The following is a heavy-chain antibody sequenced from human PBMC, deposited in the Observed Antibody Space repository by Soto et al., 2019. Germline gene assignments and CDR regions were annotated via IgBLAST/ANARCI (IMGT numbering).Heavy chain of an antibody. CDR2: IYPGDSDT. CDR3: ARLGKKEGSSWSFLDY. CDR1: GYSFSTYW. Sequence: GESLKISCKGFGYSFSTYWIGWVRQMPGKGLEWMGIIYPGDSDTRYSPSFQGQVTISADKSISTAYLQWNSLKASDTAMYYCARLGKKEGSSWSFLDYWGQGTLVTVSS. V-gene: IGHV5-51*01. J-gene: IGHJ4*02. D-gene: IGHD6-13*01.